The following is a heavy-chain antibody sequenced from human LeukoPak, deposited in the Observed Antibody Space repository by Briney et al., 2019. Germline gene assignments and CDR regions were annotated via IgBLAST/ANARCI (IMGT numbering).Heavy chain of an antibody. V-gene: IGHV4-59*01. CDR1: GGSISSYY. D-gene: IGHD2-2*01. CDR2: IYYSGST. J-gene: IGHJ5*02. CDR3: ARGGIVVVPAAHNWFDP. Sequence: PSETLSLTCAVSGGSISSYYWSWIRQPPGKGLEWIGYIYYSGSTNYNPSLKSRVTISVDTSKNQFSLKLSSVTAADTAVYYCARGGIVVVPAAHNWFDPWGQGTLVTVSS.